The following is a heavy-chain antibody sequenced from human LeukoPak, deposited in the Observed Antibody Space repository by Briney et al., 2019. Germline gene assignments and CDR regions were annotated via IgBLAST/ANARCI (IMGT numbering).Heavy chain of an antibody. CDR2: ISWNSGSI. V-gene: IGHV3-9*01. J-gene: IGHJ4*02. CDR3: AKDSNTGGYSFGS. CDR1: GFTFDDYA. D-gene: IGHD5-12*01. Sequence: GGSLRLSCAASGFTFDDYAMHWVRQAPGKGLEWVSGISWNSGSIAYADSVKGRFTISRDNAKNSLYLQMNRLRVEDTAFYYCAKDSNTGGYSFGSWGQGTLVTVTS.